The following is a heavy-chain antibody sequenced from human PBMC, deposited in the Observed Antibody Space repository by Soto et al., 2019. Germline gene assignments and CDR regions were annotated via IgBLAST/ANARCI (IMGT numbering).Heavy chain of an antibody. CDR2: IYYSGST. V-gene: IGHV4-31*03. CDR3: AREGAAPYYYYGMDV. J-gene: IGHJ6*02. Sequence: QVQLQESGPGLVKPSQTLSLTCTVSGGSISSGGYFWSWIRQHPGKGLEWIGFIYYSGSTYYNPSPKSRVTISVDTAKNQFSLKLSSVTAADTDVYYCAREGAAPYYYYGMDVWGQGTTVTVSS. CDR1: GGSISSGGYF. D-gene: IGHD6-6*01.